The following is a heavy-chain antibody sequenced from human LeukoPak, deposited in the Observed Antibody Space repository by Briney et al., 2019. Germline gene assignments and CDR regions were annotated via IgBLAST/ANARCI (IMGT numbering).Heavy chain of an antibody. J-gene: IGHJ4*02. D-gene: IGHD3-3*01. CDR3: ARDRRTKFLEPGFDY. CDR1: GGSISSYY. Sequence: PSETLSLTRTVSGGSISSYYWSWIRQPAGKGLEWIGRIYTSGSTNYNPSLKSRVTMSVDTSKNQFSLKLSSVTAADTAVYYCARDRRTKFLEPGFDYWGQGTLVTVSS. CDR2: IYTSGST. V-gene: IGHV4-4*07.